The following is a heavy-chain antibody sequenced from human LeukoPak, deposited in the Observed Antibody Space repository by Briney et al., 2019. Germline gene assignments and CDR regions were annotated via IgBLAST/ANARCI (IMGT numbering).Heavy chain of an antibody. CDR3: ARNKTRPRYYYGSGIYTRGGGFNP. J-gene: IGHJ5*02. CDR1: GGSISSSNW. Sequence: KPSGTLSLTCAVSGGSISSSNWWSWVRQPPGKGLEWIGEIYHSGSTNYNPSLKSRVTISVDTSKNQFSLKLSSVTAADTAVYYCARNKTRPRYYYGSGIYTRGGGFNPWGKETLATVS. V-gene: IGHV4-4*02. CDR2: IYHSGST. D-gene: IGHD3-10*01.